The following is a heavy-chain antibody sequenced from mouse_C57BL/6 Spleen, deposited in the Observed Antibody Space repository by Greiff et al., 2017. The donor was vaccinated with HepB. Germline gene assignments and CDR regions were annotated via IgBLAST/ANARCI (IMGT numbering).Heavy chain of an antibody. CDR1: GYTFTSYW. J-gene: IGHJ2*01. CDR3: ARRWLLRFDY. V-gene: IGHV1-55*01. CDR2: IYPGSGST. Sequence: QVQLKQPGAELVKPGASVKMSCKASGYTFTSYWITWVKQRPGQGLEWIGDIYPGSGSTNYNEKFKSKATLTVDKSSSTAYMQLSSLTSEDSAVYYCARRWLLRFDYWGQGTTRTVSS. D-gene: IGHD2-3*01.